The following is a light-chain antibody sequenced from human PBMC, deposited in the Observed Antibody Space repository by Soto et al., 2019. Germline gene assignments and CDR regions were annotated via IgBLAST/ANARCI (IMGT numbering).Light chain of an antibody. CDR3: QQYGGSPIT. J-gene: IGKJ5*01. CDR1: QSVSSS. CDR2: GAS. Sequence: ELVLTQSPGTLSLSPGESATLSCRASQSVSSSLAWYQQKTGQAPRLLISGASSRATGIPDRFSGSGSETDFTLTISRLEPEDFALYYCQQYGGSPITFGQGTRLEIK. V-gene: IGKV3-20*01.